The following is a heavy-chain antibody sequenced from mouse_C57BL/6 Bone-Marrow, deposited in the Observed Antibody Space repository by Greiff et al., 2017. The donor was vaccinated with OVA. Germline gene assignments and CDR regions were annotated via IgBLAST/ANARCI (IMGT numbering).Heavy chain of an antibody. Sequence: DVHLVESGGGLVKPGGSLKLSCAASGFTFSSYAMSWVRQTPEKRLEWVATISDGGSYTYYPDNVKGRFTISRDNAKNNLYLQMSHLKSEDTAMYYCARDYYGSSGWYFDVWGTGTTVTVSS. CDR2: ISDGGSYT. CDR3: ARDYYGSSGWYFDV. D-gene: IGHD1-1*01. V-gene: IGHV5-4*01. J-gene: IGHJ1*03. CDR1: GFTFSSYA.